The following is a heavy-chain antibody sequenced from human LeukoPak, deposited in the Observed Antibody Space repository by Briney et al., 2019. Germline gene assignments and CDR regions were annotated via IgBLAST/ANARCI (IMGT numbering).Heavy chain of an antibody. D-gene: IGHD6-19*01. Sequence: GGSLRLSCAASGFTFNNAWVSGVRQPPGKGLQWVGRIKSKTDGGTADYAAPVKGRFTISRDDSTNTQYLQMDSLKTEDTAVYYCTTDRGPWLVRPYYFDYWGQGTLATVSS. CDR2: IKSKTDGGTA. J-gene: IGHJ4*02. V-gene: IGHV3-15*01. CDR3: TTDRGPWLVRPYYFDY. CDR1: GFTFNNAW.